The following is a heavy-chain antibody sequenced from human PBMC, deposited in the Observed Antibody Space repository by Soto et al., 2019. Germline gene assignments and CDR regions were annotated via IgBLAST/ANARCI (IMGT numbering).Heavy chain of an antibody. Sequence: SVKVSCKASGYTFTSYAMHWVRQAPGQRLEWMGWINAGNGNTKYSQKFQGRVTITRDTSASTAYMELSSLRSEDTAVYYCARRAPSIGSSWCKSYYYYGMDVWGQGTTVTVSS. CDR1: GYTFTSYA. CDR2: INAGNGNT. V-gene: IGHV1-3*01. D-gene: IGHD6-13*01. J-gene: IGHJ6*02. CDR3: ARRAPSIGSSWCKSYYYYGMDV.